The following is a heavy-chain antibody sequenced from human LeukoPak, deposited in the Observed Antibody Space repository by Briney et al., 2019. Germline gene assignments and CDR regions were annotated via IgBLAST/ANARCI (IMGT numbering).Heavy chain of an antibody. CDR1: GFTFSNYP. CDR3: ARARREQQLTSYYFDY. CDR2: ISYDGSKI. D-gene: IGHD6-13*01. J-gene: IGHJ4*02. Sequence: GGSLRLSCAASGFTFSNYPLHWVRQAPGKGLEWVTLISYDGSKIYYADSVKGRFTISRDNSKNTLYLQMNSLRAEDTAVYYCARARREQQLTSYYFDYWGQGTLVTVSS. V-gene: IGHV3-30*14.